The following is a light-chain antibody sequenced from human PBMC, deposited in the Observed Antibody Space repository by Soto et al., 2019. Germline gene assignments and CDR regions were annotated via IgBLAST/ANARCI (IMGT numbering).Light chain of an antibody. V-gene: IGKV3-20*01. Sequence: IVLTQSPDTLSLSPGERATLSCRASQRVSSDSLAWYQQQPGQAPRLLIYSTSNRATGIPDRFSGSGSGTDFTLTIRRLEPEDFALYYCQQYGRSQTFGQGTKVEIK. CDR1: QRVSSDS. J-gene: IGKJ1*01. CDR2: STS. CDR3: QQYGRSQT.